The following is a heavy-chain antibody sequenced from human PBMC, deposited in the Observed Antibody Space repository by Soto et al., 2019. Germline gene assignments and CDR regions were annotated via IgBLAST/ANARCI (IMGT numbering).Heavy chain of an antibody. CDR2: VSGNGGTT. D-gene: IGHD2-15*01. CDR1: GFTFSSYD. J-gene: IGHJ4*02. CDR3: AKGYCSGGGCYGTY. Sequence: EVQLLESGGGLVQPGGSLRLSCAASGFTFSSYDMSWVRQAPGKGLEWVSAVSGNGGTTYYADSVKGRFTISRDNSKNTLSLQMSSLRAEDTAVYYCAKGYCSGGGCYGTYWGQGTLVTVSS. V-gene: IGHV3-23*01.